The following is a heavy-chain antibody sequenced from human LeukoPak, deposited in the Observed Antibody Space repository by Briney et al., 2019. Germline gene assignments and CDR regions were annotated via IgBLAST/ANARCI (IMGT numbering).Heavy chain of an antibody. Sequence: ASVKVSCKASGYTFTSYAMHWVRQAPGQRLEWMGWINAGNGNTKYSQKFQGRVTITRDTSASTAYMELSSLRSEDTAVYYCARASRGAAAGILFDYWGQGTLVTVSS. J-gene: IGHJ4*02. D-gene: IGHD6-13*01. CDR2: INAGNGNT. V-gene: IGHV1-3*01. CDR3: ARASRGAAAGILFDY. CDR1: GYTFTSYA.